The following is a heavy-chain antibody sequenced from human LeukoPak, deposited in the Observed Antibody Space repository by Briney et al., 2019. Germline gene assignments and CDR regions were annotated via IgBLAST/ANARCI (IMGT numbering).Heavy chain of an antibody. D-gene: IGHD7-27*01. J-gene: IGHJ1*01. CDR1: GYTFNTYW. Sequence: GESLTIPCKASGYTFNTYWIGWVRQKPGKGLEWMAIVYPGDSHTRYSPSFQGHFTISADKTVTTAYLQWSSLEASDTAVYYCARLSGGSWANTEYFPDWGQGTLVIVSS. V-gene: IGHV5-51*01. CDR3: ARLSGGSWANTEYFPD. CDR2: VYPGDSHT.